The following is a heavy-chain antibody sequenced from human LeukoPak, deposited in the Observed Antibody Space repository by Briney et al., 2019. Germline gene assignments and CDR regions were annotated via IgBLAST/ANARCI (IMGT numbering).Heavy chain of an antibody. CDR1: GGSISDYY. CDR2: IYTSGST. D-gene: IGHD3-22*01. Sequence: SETLSLTCTVSGGSISDYYWSWLPQPAGKGLEGIGRIYTSGSTNYNPSLTSRVTMSVDTSKNQFSLKMSSVTAVDTAVYYCARDHYDSSGYYIVDYWGQGTLVTVSS. J-gene: IGHJ4*02. CDR3: ARDHYDSSGYYIVDY. V-gene: IGHV4-4*07.